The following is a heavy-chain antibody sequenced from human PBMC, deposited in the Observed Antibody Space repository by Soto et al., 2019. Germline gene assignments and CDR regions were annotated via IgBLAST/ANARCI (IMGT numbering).Heavy chain of an antibody. V-gene: IGHV4-31*03. CDR3: AKDATVNYDDVWGSYRYTSFDY. Sequence: PSETLSLTCTVSGGSVISGGYYWSWIRQRPGKGLECIGYIYNSGSTYYNPSLQSRVAISRDTSKNLFSLKLSSVTAADTAVYYCAKDATVNYDDVWGSYRYTSFDYWGQGTLVTVSS. CDR1: GGSVISGGYY. D-gene: IGHD3-16*02. CDR2: IYNSGST. J-gene: IGHJ4*02.